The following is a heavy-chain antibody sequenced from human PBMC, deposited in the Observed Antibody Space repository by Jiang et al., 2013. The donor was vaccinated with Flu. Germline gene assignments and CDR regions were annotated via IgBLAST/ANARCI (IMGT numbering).Heavy chain of an antibody. CDR3: ARVDYYGSGRSPQGMDV. D-gene: IGHD3-10*01. V-gene: IGHV4-59*01. CDR2: SITWEH. CDR1: GGSISSYY. Sequence: VKPSETLSLTCTVSGGSISSYYWTWIRQPPGRDWSGLAISITWEHQLXPLPQESSHHISRQPKNQFSLKLNSVTAADTAVYYCARVDYYGSGRSPQGMDVWGQGTTVTVSS. J-gene: IGHJ6*02.